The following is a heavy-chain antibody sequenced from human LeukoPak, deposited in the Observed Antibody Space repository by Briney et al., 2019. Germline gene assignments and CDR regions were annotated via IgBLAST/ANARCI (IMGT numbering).Heavy chain of an antibody. Sequence: SETLSLTCTVPGDSISSSSYYWGWIRQPPGKGLEWIGSIYYSGRTYYNPSLTSRVTISVDTSKRQFSLKLSSVTAADTAVYYCARRGYSDTWIHSPFDYWGQGTLVTVSS. V-gene: IGHV4-39*01. D-gene: IGHD5-12*01. CDR1: GDSISSSSYY. CDR2: IYYSGRT. J-gene: IGHJ4*02. CDR3: ARRGYSDTWIHSPFDY.